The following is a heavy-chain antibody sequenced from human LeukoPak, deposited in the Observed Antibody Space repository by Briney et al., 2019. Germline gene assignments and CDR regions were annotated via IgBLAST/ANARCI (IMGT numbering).Heavy chain of an antibody. CDR1: GGSFSGYY. Sequence: KPSETLSHTCAVYGGSFSGYYWSWIRQPPGKVLEWIGEINHSGSTNYNPSLKSRVTISVDTSKNQFSLKLSSVTAADTAVYYCARKTYVDTAMGYYFDYWGQGTLVTVSS. CDR2: INHSGST. CDR3: ARKTYVDTAMGYYFDY. D-gene: IGHD5-18*01. J-gene: IGHJ4*02. V-gene: IGHV4-34*01.